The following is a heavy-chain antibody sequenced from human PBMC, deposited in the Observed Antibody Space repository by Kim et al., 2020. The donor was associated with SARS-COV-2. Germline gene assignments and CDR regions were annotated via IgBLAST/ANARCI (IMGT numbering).Heavy chain of an antibody. D-gene: IGHD2-2*01. CDR1: GGSFSDSY. J-gene: IGHJ6*02. Sequence: SETLSLTCAVTGGSFSDSYWTWIRQPPGKGLEWLGEINQSGHTNDNPSLKSRVTMSVDTSKNQFSLTLRSVTAADRAVYYCVRVVYCTSTSCNQGPGYYGMDVWGQGTTVTVFS. CDR3: VRVVYCTSTSCNQGPGYYGMDV. V-gene: IGHV4-34*01. CDR2: INQSGHT.